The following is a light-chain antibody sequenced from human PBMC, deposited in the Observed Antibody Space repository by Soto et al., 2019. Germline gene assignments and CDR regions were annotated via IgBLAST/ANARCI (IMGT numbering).Light chain of an antibody. V-gene: IGKV1-5*01. CDR2: DAS. CDR1: QSISSW. CDR3: QQYSSYSRWT. Sequence: DIQMTQSPSTLSASVGDRVTITCRASQSISSWLAWYQQKPGKAPKLLIYDASSLESGVPSRFSGSGSGTEFTLTISGLQPDDFATYYCQQYSSYSRWTFGQGTKVDIK. J-gene: IGKJ1*01.